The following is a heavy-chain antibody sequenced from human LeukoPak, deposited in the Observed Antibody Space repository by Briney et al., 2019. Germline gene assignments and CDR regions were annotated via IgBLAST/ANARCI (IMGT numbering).Heavy chain of an antibody. V-gene: IGHV3-23*01. CDR2: ISGSGGST. J-gene: IGHJ4*02. Sequence: GGTLRLSCAASGFTFSSYGMSWVRQAPGKGLEWVSAISGSGGSTYYADSVKGRFTISRDNSKNTLYLQMNSLRAEDTAVYYCAKFHWTKQLVPALFDYWGQGTLVTVSS. D-gene: IGHD6-6*01. CDR1: GFTFSSYG. CDR3: AKFHWTKQLVPALFDY.